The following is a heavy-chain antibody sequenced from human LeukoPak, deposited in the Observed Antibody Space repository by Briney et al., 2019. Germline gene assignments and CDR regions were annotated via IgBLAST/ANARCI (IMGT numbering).Heavy chain of an antibody. J-gene: IGHJ4*02. CDR1: GFTVTTNY. CDR2: IYSGDTT. CDR3: ALLDRSGWYCIDN. V-gene: IGHV3-53*01. Sequence: PGGSLRLSCAASGFTVTTNYMSWVRQAPGKGLEWVSVIYSGDTTYYADSVKGRFTISRDNSKNTLYLQMNSLRAEDTAVYYCALLDRSGWYCIDNWGQGTLVTVSS. D-gene: IGHD6-19*01.